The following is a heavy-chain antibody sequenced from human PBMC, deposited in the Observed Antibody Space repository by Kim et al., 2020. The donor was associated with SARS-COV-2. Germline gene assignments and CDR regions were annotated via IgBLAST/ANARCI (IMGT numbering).Heavy chain of an antibody. Sequence: SETLSLTCAVYGGSFSGYYWSWIRQPTGKGLEWIGEINHSGRTNYNPSLKSRVTISVDTSKNQFSLKLSSVTAADTVVYYCARGGWEPRRGPYFDYWGQGTLVTISS. J-gene: IGHJ4*02. CDR3: ARGGWEPRRGPYFDY. D-gene: IGHD1-26*01. CDR1: GGSFSGYY. V-gene: IGHV4-34*01. CDR2: INHSGRT.